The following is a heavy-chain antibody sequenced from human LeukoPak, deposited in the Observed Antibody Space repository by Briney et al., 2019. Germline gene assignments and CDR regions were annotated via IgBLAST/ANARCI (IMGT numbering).Heavy chain of an antibody. CDR2: IWYDGSNK. D-gene: IGHD2-15*01. CDR1: GFTFSSYG. CDR3: AKLPHCSGGSCYENFDY. J-gene: IGHJ4*02. V-gene: IGHV3-30*02. Sequence: PGGSLRLSCAASGFTFSSYGMHWVRQAPGKGLEWVAVIWYDGSNKYYADSVKGRFTISRDNSKNTLYLQMNSLRAEDTAVYYCAKLPHCSGGSCYENFDYWGQGTLVTVSS.